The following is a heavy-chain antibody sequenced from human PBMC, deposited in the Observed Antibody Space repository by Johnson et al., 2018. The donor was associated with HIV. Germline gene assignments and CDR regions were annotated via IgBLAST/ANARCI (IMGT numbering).Heavy chain of an antibody. CDR1: GFTFSTYG. V-gene: IGHV3-33*06. D-gene: IGHD3-22*01. CDR3: AKETRDSRSAFDI. Sequence: VQLVESGGGVVQPGRSLRLSCAASGFTFSTYGMHWVRQAPGKGLEWVAVTWYDGSNQYYADSVKGRFSISRDNSKNTLYLQMNSLRAEDTAVYYCAKETRDSRSAFDIWGQGTMVTVSS. J-gene: IGHJ3*02. CDR2: TWYDGSNQ.